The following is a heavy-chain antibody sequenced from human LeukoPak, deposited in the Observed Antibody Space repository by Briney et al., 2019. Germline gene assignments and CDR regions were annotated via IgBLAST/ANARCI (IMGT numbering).Heavy chain of an antibody. Sequence: SETLSLTCTVAGGSISSYYWSWIRQPPGKGLEWIGYIYTSGTTNYNPPLKSRVTISVDTSKNQFSLKLTSVTAADTAVYYCARGGNPLFDYWGQGTLVTVSS. D-gene: IGHD4-23*01. CDR2: IYTSGTT. CDR3: ARGGNPLFDY. V-gene: IGHV4-4*09. CDR1: GGSISSYY. J-gene: IGHJ4*02.